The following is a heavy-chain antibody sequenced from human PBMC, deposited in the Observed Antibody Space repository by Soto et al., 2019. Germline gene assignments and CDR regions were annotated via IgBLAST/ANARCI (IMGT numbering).Heavy chain of an antibody. CDR2: IVVISNTA. CDR3: ARAIKRWEVNYYFDY. V-gene: IGHV1-69*06. Sequence: QVVLLQSGAEVKEPGSSVRVSCKVSGSTFNNFAFSWVRQAPGHGPEWMGGIVVISNTADYSQRFQDRVTITADTSTNTLYMELGSRTFEATAGYYCARAIKRWEVNYYFDYWGRGTLVTVSS. J-gene: IGHJ4*02. CDR1: GSTFNNFA. D-gene: IGHD1-26*01.